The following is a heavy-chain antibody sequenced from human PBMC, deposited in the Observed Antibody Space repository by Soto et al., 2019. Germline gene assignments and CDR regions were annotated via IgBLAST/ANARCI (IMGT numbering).Heavy chain of an antibody. D-gene: IGHD3-9*01. J-gene: IGHJ4*02. CDR2: ISSSSSYI. CDR3: ARPRLYYDILTRPGDY. CDR1: GFTFSSYS. V-gene: IGHV3-21*01. Sequence: GGSLRLSCAASGFTFSSYSMNWVRQAPGKGLEWVSSISSSSSYIYYADSVKGRFTISRDNAKNSLYLQMNSLRAEDTAVYYCARPRLYYDILTRPGDYWGQGTLDPVSS.